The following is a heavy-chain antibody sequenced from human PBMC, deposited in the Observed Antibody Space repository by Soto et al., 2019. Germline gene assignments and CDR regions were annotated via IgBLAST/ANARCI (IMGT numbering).Heavy chain of an antibody. CDR2: INHSGST. J-gene: IGHJ4*02. CDR3: ARGRTPARPTVVTPLYQVGSYYFAY. CDR1: GGSFSGYY. V-gene: IGHV4-34*01. Sequence: QVQLQQWGAGLLKPSDTLSLTCAVYGGSFSGYYWSWIRQPPGKGLEWIGEINHSGSTNYNPSLKSRVTISVDTSKNQFSLKLSSVTAADTAVYYCARGRTPARPTVVTPLYQVGSYYFAYWGQGTLVTVSS. D-gene: IGHD4-17*01.